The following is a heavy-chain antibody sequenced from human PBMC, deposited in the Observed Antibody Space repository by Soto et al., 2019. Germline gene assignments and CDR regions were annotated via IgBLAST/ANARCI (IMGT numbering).Heavy chain of an antibody. Sequence: ASVKVSCKASGYTFTSYGISWVRQAPGQGLEWMGWISAYNGNTNYAQKLQGRVTMTTDTSTSTAYMELRSLRSDDTAVYYCARDPPGIRFLEWLYPYYYYYGMDVWGQGTTVTVS. V-gene: IGHV1-18*04. J-gene: IGHJ6*02. D-gene: IGHD3-3*01. CDR3: ARDPPGIRFLEWLYPYYYYYGMDV. CDR1: GYTFTSYG. CDR2: ISAYNGNT.